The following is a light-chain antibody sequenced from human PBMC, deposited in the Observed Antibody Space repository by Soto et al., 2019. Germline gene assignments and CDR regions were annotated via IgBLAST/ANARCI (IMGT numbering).Light chain of an antibody. Sequence: EIVLTQSPGTLSLSPGERATLSCRASQSVSSSYLAWYQQKPGQAPRLLIYGASSRATGIPDRFSGSGSGTAFPLPFSSRELEVFEVYSGQEYVSSLRGTFGQGTRVDIK. CDR3: QEYVSSLRGT. CDR2: GAS. V-gene: IGKV3-20*01. J-gene: IGKJ1*01. CDR1: QSVSSSY.